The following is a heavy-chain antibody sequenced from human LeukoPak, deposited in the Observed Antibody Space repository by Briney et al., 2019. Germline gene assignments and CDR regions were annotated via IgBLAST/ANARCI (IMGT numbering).Heavy chain of an antibody. CDR1: GFTVSSNY. Sequence: GGSLRLSCAASGFTVSSNYMSWVRQAPGKGLEWVSVIYSGGSTYYADSVKGRFTISIDNSKNTLYLQMNSLRAEDTAVYYCARDQPRGILTGYYRGSDWGQGTLVTVSS. V-gene: IGHV3-53*01. D-gene: IGHD3-9*01. CDR3: ARDQPRGILTGYYRGSD. CDR2: IYSGGST. J-gene: IGHJ4*02.